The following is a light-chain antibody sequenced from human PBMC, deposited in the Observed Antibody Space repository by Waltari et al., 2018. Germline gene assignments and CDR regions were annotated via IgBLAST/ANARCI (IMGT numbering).Light chain of an antibody. CDR3: QQFADLPRT. CDR1: QDITNY. V-gene: IGKV1-33*01. J-gene: IGKJ2*01. CDR2: DVS. Sequence: IQLTQSPSSLSASVGDRVTITCQASQDITNYLNWYQQKPGKAPTLLIYDVSKVETGVPSRFGGSGSGTHFTLIITSLQPEDVATYYCQQFADLPRTFGQGTKLEI.